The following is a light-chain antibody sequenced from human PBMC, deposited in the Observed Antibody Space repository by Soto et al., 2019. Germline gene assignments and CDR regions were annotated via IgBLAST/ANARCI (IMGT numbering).Light chain of an antibody. CDR2: GAS. J-gene: IGKJ3*01. CDR3: QHSTT. Sequence: EIVMTQSPATLSVSPGERATLSCRASQSVSSNLAWYQQKPGRAPRPLIYGASTRATGIPARFSGSGSGTVFTLTISSLQSEDFAVYYCQHSTTFGPGTKVDIK. CDR1: QSVSSN. V-gene: IGKV3-15*01.